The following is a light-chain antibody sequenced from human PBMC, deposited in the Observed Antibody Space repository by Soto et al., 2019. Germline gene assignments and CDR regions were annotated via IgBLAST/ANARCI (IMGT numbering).Light chain of an antibody. CDR1: QNINTY. J-gene: IGKJ5*01. CDR3: QQRSNWPIT. V-gene: IGKV3-11*01. Sequence: EIVFTQSPGTLSLSPGDRTTLSCRASQNINTYLAWFRQKPGQAPRLLIYDTSNRATGIPARISGSGSGTDFTLTISSLEPEDFAVYYCQQRSNWPITFGQGTRLEIK. CDR2: DTS.